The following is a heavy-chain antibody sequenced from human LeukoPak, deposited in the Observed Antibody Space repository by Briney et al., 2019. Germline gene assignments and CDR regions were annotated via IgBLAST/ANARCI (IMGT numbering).Heavy chain of an antibody. Sequence: ASVKVSCKASGYTFTGYYMHWVRQAPGQGLEWMGWINPNSGGTNYAQKFQGRVTMTRDTSISTAYMELSRLRSDDTAVYYCARLHRYNWKWSGFDPWGQGTLVTVSS. CDR3: ARLHRYNWKWSGFDP. V-gene: IGHV1-2*02. CDR1: GYTFTGYY. CDR2: INPNSGGT. J-gene: IGHJ5*02. D-gene: IGHD1-20*01.